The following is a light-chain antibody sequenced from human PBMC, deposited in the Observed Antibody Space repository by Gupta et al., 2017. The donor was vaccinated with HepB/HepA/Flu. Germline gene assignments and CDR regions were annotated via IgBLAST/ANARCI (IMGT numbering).Light chain of an antibody. J-gene: IGLJ2*01. CDR3: QVWDSSSDHPGVV. CDR2: YDS. CDR1: NIGSKS. Sequence: SYVLTQPPSVSVAPGKTARITCGGNNIGSKSVHWYQQKPGQAPVLVIYYDSDRPSGIPARFSGSNSGNTATLTISRVEAGDEADYYCQVWDSSSDHPGVVFGGGTKLTVL. V-gene: IGLV3-21*04.